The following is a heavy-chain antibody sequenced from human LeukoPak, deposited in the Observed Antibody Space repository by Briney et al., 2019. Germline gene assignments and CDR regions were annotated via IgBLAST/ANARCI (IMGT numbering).Heavy chain of an antibody. Sequence: GASVKVSCKASGYSFTAYYVHWVRQAPGQGLEWMGWNNPDNSGTNYAQKFQGWVTMTRDTSISTAYMELSRLRSDDTAVYYCAREVPSYGYDYWGQGTLVTVSS. V-gene: IGHV1-2*04. CDR1: GYSFTAYY. CDR3: AREVPSYGYDY. J-gene: IGHJ4*02. D-gene: IGHD5-18*01. CDR2: NNPDNSGT.